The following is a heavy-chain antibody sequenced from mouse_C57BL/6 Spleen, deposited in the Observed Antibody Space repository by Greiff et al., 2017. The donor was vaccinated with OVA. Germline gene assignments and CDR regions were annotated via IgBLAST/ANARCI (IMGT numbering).Heavy chain of an antibody. Sequence: SGPELVKPGASVKLSCKASGYTFTSYDINWVKQRPGQGLEWIGWIYPRDGSTKYNEKFKGKATLTVDTSSSTAYMELHSLTSEDSAVYFCASPYGNFFFDYWGQGTTLTVSS. CDR2: IYPRDGST. CDR3: ASPYGNFFFDY. CDR1: GYTFTSYD. D-gene: IGHD2-10*02. J-gene: IGHJ2*01. V-gene: IGHV1-85*01.